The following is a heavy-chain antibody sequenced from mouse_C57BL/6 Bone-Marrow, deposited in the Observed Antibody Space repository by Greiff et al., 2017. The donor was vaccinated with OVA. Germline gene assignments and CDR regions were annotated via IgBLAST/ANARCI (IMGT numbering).Heavy chain of an antibody. D-gene: IGHD4-1*01. CDR1: GFSLTSYG. V-gene: IGHV2-2*01. Sequence: QVQLKESGPGLVQPSQSLSITCTVSGFSLTSYGVHWVRQSPGKGLEWLGVIWSGGSTDYNAAFISRLSISKDNSKCQVFFKMNSLQADDTAIYYCARNPNPNWYFDVWGTGTTVTVSS. CDR2: IWSGGST. J-gene: IGHJ1*03. CDR3: ARNPNPNWYFDV.